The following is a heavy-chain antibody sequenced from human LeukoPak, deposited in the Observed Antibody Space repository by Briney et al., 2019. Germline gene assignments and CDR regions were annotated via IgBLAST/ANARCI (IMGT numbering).Heavy chain of an antibody. CDR2: IYYSGST. J-gene: IGHJ4*02. V-gene: IGHV4-59*01. CDR3: ASHGYDSSAGEGY. D-gene: IGHD3-22*01. Sequence: SETLSLTCTVSGGSISSYFWSWIRQPPGKGLEWIGYIYYSGSTNYNPSLKSRVTISVDTSKNQFSLKLSSVTAADTAVYYCASHGYDSSAGEGYWGQGTLVTVSS. CDR1: GGSISSYF.